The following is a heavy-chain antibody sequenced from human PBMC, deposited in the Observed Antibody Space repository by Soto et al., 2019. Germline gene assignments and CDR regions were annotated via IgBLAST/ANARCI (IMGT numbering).Heavy chain of an antibody. CDR3: ARAVIAAAGYYYYYGMDG. V-gene: IGHV4-34*01. D-gene: IGHD6-13*01. CDR2: INHSGST. CDR1: GGSFSGYY. Sequence: QVQLQQWGAGLLKPSETLSLTCAVYGGSFSGYYWSWIRQPPGKGLEWIGEINHSGSTNYNPSLKSRVTISVDTSKNQFSLKLSSVTAADTAVYYCARAVIAAAGYYYYYGMDGWCQGTTVTVSS. J-gene: IGHJ6*02.